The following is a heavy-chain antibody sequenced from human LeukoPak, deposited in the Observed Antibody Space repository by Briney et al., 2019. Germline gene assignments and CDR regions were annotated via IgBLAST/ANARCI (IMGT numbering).Heavy chain of an antibody. V-gene: IGHV3-30*04. D-gene: IGHD6-19*01. CDR1: GFTSSSYA. CDR2: ISYDGTNT. Sequence: PGGSLRLSCAASGFTSSSYALHWVRQAPGKGLEWVAIISYDGTNTYYGDSVKGRFTISRDNSKNTLYLQMNSLRAEDTAVYYCARDLGRTPVAGTGYFQYWGQGTLVTVSS. J-gene: IGHJ1*01. CDR3: ARDLGRTPVAGTGYFQY.